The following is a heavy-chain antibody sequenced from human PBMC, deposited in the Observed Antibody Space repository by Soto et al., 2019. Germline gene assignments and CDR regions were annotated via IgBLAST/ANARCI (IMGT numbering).Heavy chain of an antibody. D-gene: IGHD2-8*01. Sequence: GGSLRLSCAASGFTFSSYGMHWVRQAPGKGLEWVAVISYDGSNKYYADSVKGRFTISRDNSKNTLYLQMNSLRAEDTAVYYCAKDLITGYCTNGVCYDYYGMDVWGQGTTVTVSS. V-gene: IGHV3-30*18. CDR3: AKDLITGYCTNGVCYDYYGMDV. J-gene: IGHJ6*02. CDR2: ISYDGSNK. CDR1: GFTFSSYG.